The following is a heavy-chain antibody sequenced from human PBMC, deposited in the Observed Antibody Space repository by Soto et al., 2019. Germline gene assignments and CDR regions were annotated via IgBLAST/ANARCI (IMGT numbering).Heavy chain of an antibody. D-gene: IGHD5-18*01. Sequence: GGSLRLSCAASGFTFSSYGMHWVRQAPGKGLEWVAVISYDGSNKYYADSVKGRFTISRDNSKNTLYLQMNSLRAEDTAVYYCAKLNTAMVPHGYWGQGTLVTVSS. CDR2: ISYDGSNK. V-gene: IGHV3-30*18. CDR1: GFTFSSYG. CDR3: AKLNTAMVPHGY. J-gene: IGHJ4*02.